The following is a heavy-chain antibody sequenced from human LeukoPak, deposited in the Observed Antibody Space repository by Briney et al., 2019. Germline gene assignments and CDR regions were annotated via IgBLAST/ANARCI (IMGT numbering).Heavy chain of an antibody. CDR2: ISYDGSNK. Sequence: GGSLRLSCAASGFTFSSYGMHWVRQALGKGLEWVAVISYDGSNKYYADSVKGRFTISRDNSKNTLYLQMNSLRAEDTAVYYCARAALAVTTVLPTDYWGQGTLVTVSS. J-gene: IGHJ4*02. V-gene: IGHV3-30*03. D-gene: IGHD4-17*01. CDR1: GFTFSSYG. CDR3: ARAALAVTTVLPTDY.